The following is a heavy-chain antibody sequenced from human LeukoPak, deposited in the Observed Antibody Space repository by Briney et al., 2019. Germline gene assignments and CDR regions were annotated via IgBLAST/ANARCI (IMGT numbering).Heavy chain of an antibody. CDR3: ARRRIREPYYYYMDV. V-gene: IGHV3-21*01. Sequence: PGGSLRLSCAASGFTVSNNYMTWVRQAPGKGLEWVSSISSSSSYIYYADSVKGRFTISRDNAKNSLYLQMNSLRAEDTAVYYCARRRIREPYYYYMDVWGKGTTVTVSS. CDR2: ISSSSSYI. CDR1: GFTVSNNY. D-gene: IGHD1-26*01. J-gene: IGHJ6*03.